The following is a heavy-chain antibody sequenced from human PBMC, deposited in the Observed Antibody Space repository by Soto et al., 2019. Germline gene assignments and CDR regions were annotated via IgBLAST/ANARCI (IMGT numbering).Heavy chain of an antibody. CDR2: INHSGST. V-gene: IGHV4-34*01. CDR1: GGSFSGYY. Sequence: SETLSLTCAVYGGSFSGYYWSWIRQPPGKGLEWIGEINHSGSTNYNPSLKSRVTISVDTSKNQFSLKLSSVTAADTALFYCARGSAYVTWFGELFSFDYWGQGTLVTVSS. D-gene: IGHD3-10*01. CDR3: ARGSAYVTWFGELFSFDY. J-gene: IGHJ4*02.